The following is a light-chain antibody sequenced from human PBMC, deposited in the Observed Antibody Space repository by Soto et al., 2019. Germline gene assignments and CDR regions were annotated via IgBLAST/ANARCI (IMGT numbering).Light chain of an antibody. J-gene: IGKJ2*01. CDR1: QSVRDSY. Sequence: IVLTQSPGTLSLSPGERATLSCRASQSVRDSYFAWYQKKPGQAPRLLIYGSYGRAAGLPDRFSGSGSGTDFALTISRLEPEDFAVYYCQQYGTSPFTFGQGTKLEI. V-gene: IGKV3-20*01. CDR3: QQYGTSPFT. CDR2: GSY.